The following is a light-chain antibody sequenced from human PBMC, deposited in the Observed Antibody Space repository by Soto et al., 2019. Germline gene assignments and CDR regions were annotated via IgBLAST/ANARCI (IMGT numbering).Light chain of an antibody. V-gene: IGKV1-39*01. CDR1: QSISSY. Sequence: PSGMCADVGGRRIMTRKASQSISSYLNWYQQKPGKAPKLLIYAASRLQSGVPSRFSGSGSGTDFTLTISSLDPEDFAIYSCQQRSNWLITFGQGTRLEIK. J-gene: IGKJ5*01. CDR2: AAS. CDR3: QQRSNWLIT.